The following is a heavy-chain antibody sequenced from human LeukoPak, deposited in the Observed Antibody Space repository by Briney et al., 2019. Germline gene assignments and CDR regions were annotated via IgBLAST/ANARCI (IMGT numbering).Heavy chain of an antibody. CDR1: GGSISTGSYY. CDR2: IYASGST. V-gene: IGHV4-61*02. CDR3: ARMYFHSSGLTRYFDY. Sequence: SQTLSLPSTVSGGSISTGSYYWSWIRPPAGKGLEWIGRIYASGSTNYNPFHQSRVIISLDTSKNQFSLRLNSVTATDTALYYCARMYFHSSGLTRYFDYWGQGTLVTVSS. J-gene: IGHJ4*02. D-gene: IGHD3-22*01.